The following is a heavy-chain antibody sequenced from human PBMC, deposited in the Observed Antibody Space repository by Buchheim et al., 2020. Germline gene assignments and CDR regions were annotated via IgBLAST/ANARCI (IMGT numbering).Heavy chain of an antibody. CDR3: AKSGGSYYHYYYGMDV. Sequence: QVQLVESGGGVVQPGRSLRLSCAASGFTFSSYGMHWVRQAPGKGLEWVAVISYDGSNKYYADSVKGRFTISRDNSKNTPYLQMTSLRAEDTAVYYCAKSGGSYYHYYYGMDVWGQGTT. D-gene: IGHD1-26*01. V-gene: IGHV3-30*18. J-gene: IGHJ6*02. CDR2: ISYDGSNK. CDR1: GFTFSSYG.